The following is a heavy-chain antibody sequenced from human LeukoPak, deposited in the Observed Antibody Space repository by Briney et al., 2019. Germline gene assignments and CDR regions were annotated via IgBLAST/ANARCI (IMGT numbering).Heavy chain of an antibody. D-gene: IGHD2-15*01. Sequence: SETLSLTCTVSGGSISGYFWSWIRQPAGKGLEWIGRIHDNGDSNHNPSLKSRVTMALDTSGNQFSLKLSSVTAADTAVYYCARGYGELPPLDYWGQGTLVTVSS. V-gene: IGHV4-4*07. CDR3: ARGYGELPPLDY. CDR2: IHDNGDS. CDR1: GGSISGYF. J-gene: IGHJ4*02.